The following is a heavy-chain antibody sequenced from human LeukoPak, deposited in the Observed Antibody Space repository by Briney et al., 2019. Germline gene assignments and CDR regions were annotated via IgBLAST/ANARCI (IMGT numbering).Heavy chain of an antibody. Sequence: GASVKVSCKAPGYTFTSYGISWVRQAPGQGLEWMGWISAYNGNTNYAQKLQGRVTMTTDTSTSTAYMELRSLRSDDTAVFYCARDYYDILTGYEVPPHDYWGQGTLVTVSS. CDR3: ARDYYDILTGYEVPPHDY. J-gene: IGHJ4*02. CDR2: ISAYNGNT. V-gene: IGHV1-18*01. CDR1: GYTFTSYG. D-gene: IGHD3-9*01.